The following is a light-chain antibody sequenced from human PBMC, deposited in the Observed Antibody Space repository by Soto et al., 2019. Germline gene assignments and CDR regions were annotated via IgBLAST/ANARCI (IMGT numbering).Light chain of an antibody. J-gene: IGKJ4*01. Sequence: EFVLTQSPGTLSLSPGERATLSCRASQSVGSNSLAWYQQKPGQAPRILIYGASTRATGIPDRFSGSGSGTDFTLTISRQEPVDFAVDYCQQYVSCPLPTFGEGTEVESK. V-gene: IGKV3-20*01. CDR1: QSVGSNS. CDR3: QQYVSCPLPT. CDR2: GAS.